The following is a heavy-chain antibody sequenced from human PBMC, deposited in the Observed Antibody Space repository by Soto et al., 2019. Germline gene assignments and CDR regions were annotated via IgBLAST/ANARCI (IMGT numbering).Heavy chain of an antibody. Sequence: ASVKVSCKASGYIFTGYYMHWVRQAPGKGLEWMGWINPNSGDTNYTQKFQGWVTMTRDTSISTAYMELSRLRSDDTAVYYCATSRISIAVAGETEYYFDYWGQGTLVPS. V-gene: IGHV1-2*04. J-gene: IGHJ4*02. CDR3: ATSRISIAVAGETEYYFDY. CDR1: GYIFTGYY. D-gene: IGHD6-19*01. CDR2: INPNSGDT.